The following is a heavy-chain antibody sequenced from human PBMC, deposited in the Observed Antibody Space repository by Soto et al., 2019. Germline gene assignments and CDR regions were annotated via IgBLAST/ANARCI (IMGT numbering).Heavy chain of an antibody. J-gene: IGHJ6*03. D-gene: IGHD2-15*01. V-gene: IGHV3-33*01. CDR2: IWYDGSNK. CDR1: GFTFSSYG. Sequence: QVQLVESGGGVVQPGRSLRLSCAASGFTFSSYGMHWVRQAPGKGLEWVAVIWYDGSNKYYADSVKGRFTISRDNSKNTLYLQMNSLRAEDTAVYYCARDLVYEYCSGGSCYYYYYMDVWGKGTTVTVSS. CDR3: ARDLVYEYCSGGSCYYYYYMDV.